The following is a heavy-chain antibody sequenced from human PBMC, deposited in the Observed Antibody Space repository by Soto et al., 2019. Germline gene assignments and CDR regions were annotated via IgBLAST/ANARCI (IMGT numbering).Heavy chain of an antibody. V-gene: IGHV4-31*03. J-gene: IGHJ6*02. Sequence: KTAETVSLTCTVSGGSISSGGYYWSWIRQHPGKGLEWIGYIYYSGSTYYNPSLKSRVTISVDTSKNQFSLKLSSVTAADTAVYYCARESPAFDYYDNGMDVWGQGTTVTVSS. D-gene: IGHD3-22*01. CDR3: ARESPAFDYYDNGMDV. CDR1: GGSISSGGYY. CDR2: IYYSGST.